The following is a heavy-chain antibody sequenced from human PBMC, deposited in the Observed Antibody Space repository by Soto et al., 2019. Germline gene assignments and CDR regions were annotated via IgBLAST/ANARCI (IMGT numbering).Heavy chain of an antibody. CDR3: ARGGGSDSFDY. V-gene: IGHV4-30-2*01. CDR2: INHLETT. J-gene: IGHJ4*02. D-gene: IGHD1-26*01. CDR1: GASIPYGGYS. Sequence: SETLSLTCTVSGASIPYGGYSWSWIRQTPGKGLEWIGYINHLETTFYNPSFESRLSLSIDRAKNQFSLNLNSMSAADRAVYFCARGGGSDSFDYWGQGIMVTVS.